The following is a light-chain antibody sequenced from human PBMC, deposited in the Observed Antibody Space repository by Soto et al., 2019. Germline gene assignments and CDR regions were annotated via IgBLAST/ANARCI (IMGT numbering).Light chain of an antibody. J-gene: IGKJ4*01. Sequence: EIVLTRSPATLSLSPGDRATLSCRASESLGKTLAWYQQKPGQAPRLLIYDVFKRVTGIPARFSGSGSGTDFTLTISSLEPEDFAVYYCQQRNTWPLTFGGGTKVEIK. CDR1: ESLGKT. CDR2: DVF. CDR3: QQRNTWPLT. V-gene: IGKV3-11*01.